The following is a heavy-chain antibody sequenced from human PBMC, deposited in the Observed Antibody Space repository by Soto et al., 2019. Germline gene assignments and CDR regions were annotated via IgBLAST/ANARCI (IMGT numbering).Heavy chain of an antibody. CDR3: ARGNSPVNVY. CDR1: GFTFSSYE. D-gene: IGHD3-16*02. J-gene: IGHJ4*02. Sequence: DVHLVESGGGLAQPGGSLRLSCAASGFTFSSYEKNWVRQAPGKGLEWISYITSSGSTTYYADSVKGRFTISRDNAKNSLYLQMNSLRADDTAVYYCARGNSPVNVYWGQGTLVTVSS. V-gene: IGHV3-48*03. CDR2: ITSSGSTT.